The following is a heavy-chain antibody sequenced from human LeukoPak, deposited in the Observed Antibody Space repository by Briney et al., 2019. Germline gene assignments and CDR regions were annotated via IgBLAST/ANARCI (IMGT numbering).Heavy chain of an antibody. V-gene: IGHV3-21*01. CDR3: ARDPLYDYVWGSYRYFDY. D-gene: IGHD3-16*02. Sequence: GGSLRLSCAASGFTFSIYSMNWVRQAPGKGLEWVSSISSSNSYIYYADSVKGRFTISRDNAKNSLYLQMNSLRAEDTAVYYCARDPLYDYVWGSYRYFDYWGQGTLVTVSS. CDR2: ISSSNSYI. J-gene: IGHJ4*02. CDR1: GFTFSIYS.